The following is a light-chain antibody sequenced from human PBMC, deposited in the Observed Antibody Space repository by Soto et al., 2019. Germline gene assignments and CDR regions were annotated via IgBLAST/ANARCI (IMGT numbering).Light chain of an antibody. CDR3: QQADTFPLT. CDR1: QGISSW. Sequence: DIQMTQSPSSVSASVGDRVTITCRASQGISSWVAWYQQKPGKAPTLLIYAASSLQSGVPSRFSGSGSGTEFPLTISSLQPEDFATYYCQQADTFPLTFGGGTKVEIK. J-gene: IGKJ4*01. CDR2: AAS. V-gene: IGKV1-12*01.